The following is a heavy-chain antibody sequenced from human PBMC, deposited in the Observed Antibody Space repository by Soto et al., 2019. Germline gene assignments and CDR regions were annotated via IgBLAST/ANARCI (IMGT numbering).Heavy chain of an antibody. Sequence: SETLSLTCTVSGGSISSSSYYWGWIRQPPGKGLEWIGSIYYSGSTYYNPSLKSRVTISVDTSKNQFSLKLSSVTAADTAVYYCARHSAALTGTTSWFDPWGQEPWSPFL. CDR1: GGSISSSSYY. D-gene: IGHD1-7*01. V-gene: IGHV4-39*01. CDR2: IYYSGST. CDR3: ARHSAALTGTTSWFDP. J-gene: IGHJ5*02.